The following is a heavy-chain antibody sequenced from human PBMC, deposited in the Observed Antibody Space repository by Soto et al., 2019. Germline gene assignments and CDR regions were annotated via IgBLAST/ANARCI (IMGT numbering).Heavy chain of an antibody. J-gene: IGHJ3*02. CDR3: ARAGLGYCTSTSCHPGFDI. CDR2: INGDGRNT. V-gene: IGHV3-74*01. Sequence: EVQLVESGGGLVQPGGSLRLSCAASGFTFSNYWMQWVRQAPGKGLEWVSRINGDGRNTIYADPVKGRFTISRDNSKNTLYLQMNSLRAEDTAVYYCARAGLGYCTSTSCHPGFDIWGQGTMVTVSS. CDR1: GFTFSNYW. D-gene: IGHD2-2*01.